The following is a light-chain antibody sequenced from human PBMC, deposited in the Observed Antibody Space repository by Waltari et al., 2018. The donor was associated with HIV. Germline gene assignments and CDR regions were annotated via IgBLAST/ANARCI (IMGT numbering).Light chain of an antibody. Sequence: QSALTQPRSVSGSPGQSVTISCTGTSSDVGGYKYVSWYQQHPGKAPKLMIWDVTKRPSGVPDRFSGSRSGNMASLTISGLQADDEADYYCCSYAGTFTWVFGGGTRLTVL. CDR2: DVT. CDR3: CSYAGTFTWV. J-gene: IGLJ3*02. V-gene: IGLV2-11*01. CDR1: SSDVGGYKY.